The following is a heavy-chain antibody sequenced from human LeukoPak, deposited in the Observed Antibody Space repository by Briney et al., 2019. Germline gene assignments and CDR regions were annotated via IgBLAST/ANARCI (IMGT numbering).Heavy chain of an antibody. Sequence: SGTLSLTCGVSGGSISSSNWWSWVRQPPGKGLEWIGEIYHDGSTNYDPSLKSRVTISVDKSKNQFSLKLSSVTAADTAVYYCARARESYYDSSGRAYDAFDIWGQGTMVTVSS. J-gene: IGHJ3*02. V-gene: IGHV4-4*02. CDR3: ARARESYYDSSGRAYDAFDI. CDR2: IYHDGST. CDR1: GGSISSSNW. D-gene: IGHD3-22*01.